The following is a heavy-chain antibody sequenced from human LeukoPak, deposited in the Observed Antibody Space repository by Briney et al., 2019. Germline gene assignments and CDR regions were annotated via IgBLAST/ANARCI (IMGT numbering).Heavy chain of an antibody. CDR1: GGSIRSSSYY. D-gene: IGHD3-22*01. Sequence: KPSETLSLTCTVSGGSIRSSSYYWGWIRQPPGKGLEWIGSIYYSGSTNYKPSLRSRVTISVDTSKNQFSLKPSSVTAADTAVYYCARHAGSYYTYNFDYWGQGTLVTVSS. V-gene: IGHV4-39*01. J-gene: IGHJ4*02. CDR3: ARHAGSYYTYNFDY. CDR2: IYYSGST.